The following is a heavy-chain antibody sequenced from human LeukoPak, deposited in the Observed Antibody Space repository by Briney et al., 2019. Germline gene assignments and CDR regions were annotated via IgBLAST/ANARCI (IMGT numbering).Heavy chain of an antibody. CDR3: ARGIAAAVDY. CDR1: WLTLSTYW. CDR2: LNRVGFRT. D-gene: IGHD6-13*01. V-gene: IGHV3-74*01. Sequence: GESLPLVHTLSWLTLSTYWMRWVGHAPGRGLVGVSCLNRVGFRTNYADSVKGRFTISRDNAKNTLYLQMNSLRAEDTAIYYCARGIAAAVDYWGQGTLVTVSS. J-gene: IGHJ4*02.